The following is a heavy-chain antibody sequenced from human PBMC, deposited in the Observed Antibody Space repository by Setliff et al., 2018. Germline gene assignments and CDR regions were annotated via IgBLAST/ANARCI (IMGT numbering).Heavy chain of an antibody. V-gene: IGHV3-23*01. D-gene: IGHD6-19*01. CDR1: GFTFSSYA. Sequence: GGSLRLSCAASGFTFSSYAMSWVRQAPGKGLEWVSAISGSGGSTYYADSVKGRFTISRDNSKNTRYLQMNSLRAEDTALYYCAKDIAVAGTITGFDYWGQGTLVTVSS. CDR2: ISGSGGST. J-gene: IGHJ4*02. CDR3: AKDIAVAGTITGFDY.